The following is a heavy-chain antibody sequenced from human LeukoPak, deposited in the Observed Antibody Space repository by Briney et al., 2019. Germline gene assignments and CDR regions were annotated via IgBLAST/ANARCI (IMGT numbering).Heavy chain of an antibody. CDR3: ARGGSPYGMDV. V-gene: IGHV3-48*03. CDR2: TSSSGSTI. J-gene: IGHJ6*02. D-gene: IGHD3-10*01. Sequence: GGSLRLSCVASGFPFGNYAMNWVRQAPGKGLEWISYTSSSGSTIYYADSVRGRFTMSRDNAKKSMYLQMNSLSAEDTATYYCARGGSPYGMDVWGPGTTVTVSS. CDR1: GFPFGNYA.